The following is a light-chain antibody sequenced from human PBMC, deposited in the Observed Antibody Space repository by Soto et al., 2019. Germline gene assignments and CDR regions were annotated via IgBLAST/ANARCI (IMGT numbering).Light chain of an antibody. CDR2: DVS. J-gene: IGLJ2*01. CDR3: CSYAGSYTFVV. CDR1: SSDVGGYNS. Sequence: QSVLTQPRSVSGSPGQSVTISCTGTSSDVGGYNSVSWYQQHPGKAPKLIIYDVSKRPSGVPDRFSGSKSGNTASLTISGLHAEDEADYCCCSYAGSYTFVVFGGGTKLTVL. V-gene: IGLV2-11*01.